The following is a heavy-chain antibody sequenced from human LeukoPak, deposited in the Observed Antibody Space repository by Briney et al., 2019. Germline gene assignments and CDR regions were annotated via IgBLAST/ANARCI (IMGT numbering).Heavy chain of an antibody. Sequence: GGSLRLSCAASGFTFSSYSMNWVRQAPGKGLEWVSSISSSSSYIYYADSVEGRFTISRDNAKNSLYLQMNSLRAEDTAVYYCARASGGYGDYELALFDYWGQGTPVTVSS. D-gene: IGHD4-17*01. J-gene: IGHJ4*02. CDR1: GFTFSSYS. V-gene: IGHV3-21*01. CDR2: ISSSSSYI. CDR3: ARASGGYGDYELALFDY.